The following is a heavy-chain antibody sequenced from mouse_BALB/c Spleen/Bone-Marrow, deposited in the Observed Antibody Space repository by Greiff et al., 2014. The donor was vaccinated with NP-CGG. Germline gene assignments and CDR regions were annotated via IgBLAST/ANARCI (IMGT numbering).Heavy chain of an antibody. Sequence: VMLVESGADLMKPGASVKISCKATGYRFNSHWIEWVKQRPGHGLEWIGEILPGSGSTNFNEKFKGKATFTAYTSSNTAYMQTSGLTSGGSAVNYWGSFGNRAFDNGGQAPLSQSPQ. CDR2: ILPGSGST. CDR3: GSFGNRAFDN. J-gene: IGHJ2*01. D-gene: IGHD3-1*01. CDR1: GYRFNSHW. V-gene: IGHV1-9*01.